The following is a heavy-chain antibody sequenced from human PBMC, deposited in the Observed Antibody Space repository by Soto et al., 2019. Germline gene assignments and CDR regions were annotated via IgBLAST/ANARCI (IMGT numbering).Heavy chain of an antibody. Sequence: ASVKVSCKASGYTFTSYAMHWVRQAPGQRLEWMGWINAGNGNTKYSQKFQGRVTITRDTSASTAYMELSSLRSGDTAVYYCAGALDDYYDRFPDYWGQGTLVTVSS. J-gene: IGHJ4*02. V-gene: IGHV1-3*01. D-gene: IGHD3-22*01. CDR1: GYTFTSYA. CDR3: AGALDDYYDRFPDY. CDR2: INAGNGNT.